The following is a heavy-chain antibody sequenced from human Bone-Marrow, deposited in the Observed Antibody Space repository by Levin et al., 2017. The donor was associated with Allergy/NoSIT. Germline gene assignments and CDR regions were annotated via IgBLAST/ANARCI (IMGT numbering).Heavy chain of an antibody. CDR3: ARLDFNYGSYY. CDR1: GFTISNNY. CDR2: IYSFGRT. J-gene: IGHJ4*02. V-gene: IGHV3-66*04. D-gene: IGHD3-10*01. Sequence: PGGSLRLSCVVSGFTISNNYMSWVRQASGKGLEWVAVIYSFGRTNYADSVKGRFTISRANSENTLYLQMNSLRAEDTAIYYCARLDFNYGSYYWGQGTLVTVSS.